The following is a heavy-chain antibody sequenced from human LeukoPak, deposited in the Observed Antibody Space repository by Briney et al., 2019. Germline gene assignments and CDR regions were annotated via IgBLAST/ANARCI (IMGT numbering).Heavy chain of an antibody. J-gene: IGHJ4*02. CDR3: ARGGPNSGSFPFNY. CDR2: IIPIFGTA. V-gene: IGHV1-69*13. D-gene: IGHD1-26*01. Sequence: SVKVSCKASGYTFTSYGISWVRQAPGQGLEWMGGIIPIFGTANYAQKFQGRVTITADESTSTAYMELSSLRSEDTAVYYCARGGPNSGSFPFNYWGQGTLVTVSS. CDR1: GYTFTSYG.